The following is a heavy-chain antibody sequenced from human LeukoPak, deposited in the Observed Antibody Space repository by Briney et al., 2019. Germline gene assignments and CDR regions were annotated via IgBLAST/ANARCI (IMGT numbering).Heavy chain of an antibody. D-gene: IGHD6-13*01. Sequence: ASVKVSCKASGYTSTGYYMHWVRQAPGQGLEWMGWINPNSGGTNYAQKFQGWVTMTRDTSISTAYMELSRLRSDDTAVYYCARGGYGYSSSWYGGGYYYGMDVWGQGTTVTVSS. CDR2: INPNSGGT. J-gene: IGHJ6*02. CDR1: GYTSTGYY. V-gene: IGHV1-2*04. CDR3: ARGGYGYSSSWYGGGYYYGMDV.